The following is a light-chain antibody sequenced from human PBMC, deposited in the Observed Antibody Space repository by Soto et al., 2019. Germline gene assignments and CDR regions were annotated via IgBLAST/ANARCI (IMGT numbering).Light chain of an antibody. V-gene: IGLV2-23*03. CDR3: CSYAGSSNFVV. CDR2: EGS. Sequence: QSALTQPDSVSGSPGQSITISCTGTSSDVGSYNLVSWYQQHPGKAPKLMIYEGSKRPSGVSNRFSGSKSGNTASLTISGLQAEDEADYYCCSYAGSSNFVVFGGGTKLTVL. CDR1: SSDVGSYNL. J-gene: IGLJ2*01.